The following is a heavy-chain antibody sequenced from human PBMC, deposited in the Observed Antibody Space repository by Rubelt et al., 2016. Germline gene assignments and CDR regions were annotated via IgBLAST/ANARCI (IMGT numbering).Heavy chain of an antibody. CDR2: ISGSGGST. Sequence: EVQLVESGGGLVKPGGSLRISCAASGFTFSNAWMDWVRQAPGKGLEWVSAISGSGGSTYYADSVKGRFTISRNNSKNTLYLQMNSLRAEDTAVYYCAKNDYGDYAGSFDYWGQGTLVTVSS. CDR1: GFTFSNAW. CDR3: AKNDYGDYAGSFDY. V-gene: IGHV3-23*04. D-gene: IGHD4-17*01. J-gene: IGHJ4*02.